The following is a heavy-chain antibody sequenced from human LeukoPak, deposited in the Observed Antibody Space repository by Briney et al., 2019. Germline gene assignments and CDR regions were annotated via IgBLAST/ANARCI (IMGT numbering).Heavy chain of an antibody. CDR2: IYHGGNT. Sequence: SETLSLTCSVSGYDISSGYYWGWIRQSSGKGLEWIGSIYHGGNTYYSQSLKSRVTISIDASKNQFSLRLTSVIAEDTAVYYCARVQGDYFMHVWGKGTTVTVSS. J-gene: IGHJ6*03. D-gene: IGHD1-26*01. V-gene: IGHV4-38-2*02. CDR1: GYDISSGYY. CDR3: ARVQGDYFMHV.